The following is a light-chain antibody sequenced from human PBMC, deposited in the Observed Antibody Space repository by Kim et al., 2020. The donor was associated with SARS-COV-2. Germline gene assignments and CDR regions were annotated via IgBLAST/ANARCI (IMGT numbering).Light chain of an antibody. CDR3: QQYNDRPLLT. J-gene: IGKJ4*01. Sequence: IVMTQSPATLSVSPGERVTLSCRASQSVRNNLAWYQQRPGQAPRLLIYGASARATDVSDRFSGSGSGTEFTLTIRSLQSEDLAVYYYQQYNDRPLLTFGGGTKVDIK. CDR2: GAS. CDR1: QSVRNN. V-gene: IGKV3-15*01.